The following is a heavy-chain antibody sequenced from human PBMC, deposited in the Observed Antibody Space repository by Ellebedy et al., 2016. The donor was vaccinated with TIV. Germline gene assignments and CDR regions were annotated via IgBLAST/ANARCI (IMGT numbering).Heavy chain of an antibody. J-gene: IGHJ6*03. D-gene: IGHD5-18*01. CDR3: ARVHPFEVTLYYYYYMDV. V-gene: IGHV4-30-2*01. Sequence: SETLSLXCAVSGGSISSGGYSWSWIRQPPGKGLEWIGYIYHSGSTYYNPSLKSRVTISVDTSKNQFSLKLSSVTAADTAVYYCARVHPFEVTLYYYYYMDVWGKGTTVTVSS. CDR1: GGSISSGGYS. CDR2: IYHSGST.